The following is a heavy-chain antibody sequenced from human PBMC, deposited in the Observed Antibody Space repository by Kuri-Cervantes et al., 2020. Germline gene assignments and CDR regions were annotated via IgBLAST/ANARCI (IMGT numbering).Heavy chain of an antibody. D-gene: IGHD3-3*01. CDR1: GGSISSGGYY. V-gene: IGHV4-31*03. Sequence: SETLSLTCTVSGGSISSGGYYWSWIRQHPGKGLGWIGYIYYSGSTYYNPSLKSRVTISVDTSKNQFSLKLSSVTAADTAVYYCARRDTYYDFWSGYYYSTIRGWFDPWGQGTLVTVSS. CDR3: ARRDTYYDFWSGYYYSTIRGWFDP. J-gene: IGHJ5*02. CDR2: IYYSGST.